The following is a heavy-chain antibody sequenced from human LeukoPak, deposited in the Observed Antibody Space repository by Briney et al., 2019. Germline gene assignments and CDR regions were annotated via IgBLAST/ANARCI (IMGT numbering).Heavy chain of an antibody. CDR2: INPSGGST. D-gene: IGHD2-15*01. J-gene: IGHJ4*02. V-gene: IGHV1-46*03. CDR3: ARAGVVVAATPGTYFDY. CDR1: GYTFTSYY. Sequence: ASVKVSCKASGYTFTSYYMHWVRQAPGQGLESMGIINPSGGSTSYAQKFQGRVTMTRDTSTSTVYMELSSLRSEDTAVYYCARAGVVVAATPGTYFDYWGQGTLVTVSS.